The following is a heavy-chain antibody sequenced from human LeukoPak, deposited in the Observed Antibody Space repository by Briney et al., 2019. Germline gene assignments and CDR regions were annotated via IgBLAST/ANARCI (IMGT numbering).Heavy chain of an antibody. V-gene: IGHV3-30*02. Sequence: PGGSLRLSCAASGFTFSSYSMQWVRQTPGKGLEWVGIMPNSGENTFYGEAVKGRFTISRDNSQNTLYLQMNSLRPEDTAVYYCARGGASVTRYVDYWGQGTLVTVSS. CDR3: ARGGASVTRYVDY. CDR1: GFTFSSYS. J-gene: IGHJ4*02. CDR2: MPNSGENT. D-gene: IGHD4-17*01.